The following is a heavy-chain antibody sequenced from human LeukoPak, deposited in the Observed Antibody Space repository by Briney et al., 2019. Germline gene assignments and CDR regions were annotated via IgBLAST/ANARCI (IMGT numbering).Heavy chain of an antibody. J-gene: IGHJ3*01. V-gene: IGHV5-51*01. D-gene: IGHD1-26*01. CDR2: IYPRDAQT. CDR1: GYTFSSYW. Sequence: GASVKVSCKAYGYTFSSYWIGWVRQMPGQGPEWIAMIYPRDAQTRYSPSFQGHVTISADMSISTVYLQWSRLKASATAMYYCACQSYRVPDAFDVWGQGTMVTVSS. CDR3: ACQSYRVPDAFDV.